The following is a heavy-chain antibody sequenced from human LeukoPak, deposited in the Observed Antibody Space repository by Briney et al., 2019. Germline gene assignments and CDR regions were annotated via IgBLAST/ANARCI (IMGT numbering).Heavy chain of an antibody. V-gene: IGHV1-2*02. CDR1: GYTFTGYY. CDR3: ARLYSGYGNYYYYMDV. CDR2: INPNSGGT. D-gene: IGHD5-12*01. J-gene: IGHJ6*03. Sequence: ASVKVSCKASGYTFTGYYMHWVRQAPGQGLEWMGWINPNSGGTNYAQKFQGRVTMTGDTSISTAYMELSSLRSDDTAIYYCARLYSGYGNYYYYMDVWGKGTTVTVSS.